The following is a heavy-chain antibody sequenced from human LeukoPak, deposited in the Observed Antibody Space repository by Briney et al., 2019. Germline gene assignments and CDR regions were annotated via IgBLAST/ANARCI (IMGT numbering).Heavy chain of an antibody. D-gene: IGHD2-21*01. J-gene: IGHJ4*02. Sequence: GGSLRLSCAASGFVFDDYSMHWVRQTPGKGLEWISAINWDGSGTYYAESLKGRFTISRDNGDSTLYLQMNNLRTDDTALYYCASEGDYKGPFDYWGRGTLVTVSS. V-gene: IGHV3-43*01. CDR3: ASEGDYKGPFDY. CDR1: GFVFDDYS. CDR2: INWDGSGT.